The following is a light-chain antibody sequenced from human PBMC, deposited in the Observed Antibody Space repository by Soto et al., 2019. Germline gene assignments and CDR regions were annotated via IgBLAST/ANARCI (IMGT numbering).Light chain of an antibody. Sequence: DIQMTQSPSSLSASVGDRVTITCRASQNIRTYLNWYQQRPGKAPKFLIYAASSLQDGVPPRFSGSESGTDFTLTISSLQPEDSATYYCQQCYSNPLTFGQGTKLEIK. J-gene: IGKJ2*01. V-gene: IGKV1-39*01. CDR1: QNIRTY. CDR3: QQCYSNPLT. CDR2: AAS.